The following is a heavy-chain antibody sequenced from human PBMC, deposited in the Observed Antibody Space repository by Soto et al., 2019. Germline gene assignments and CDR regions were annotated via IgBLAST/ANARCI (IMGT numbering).Heavy chain of an antibody. D-gene: IGHD6-6*01. CDR1: GYTFTDYY. Sequence: EVQLVQSGPEVKKPGTTVKISCKISGYTFTDYYIYWVQQAPGKGLEWMGHLDPEDGDTIYAEKFQGRVTITADTSTDTAYMELSSLRSQDTAVYYCATASAMAGRLWYFDVWGRGTLVTVSS. V-gene: IGHV1-69-2*01. J-gene: IGHJ2*01. CDR2: LDPEDGDT. CDR3: ATASAMAGRLWYFDV.